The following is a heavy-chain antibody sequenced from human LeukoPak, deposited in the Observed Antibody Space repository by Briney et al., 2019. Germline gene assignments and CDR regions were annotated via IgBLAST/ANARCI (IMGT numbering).Heavy chain of an antibody. CDR3: ARERRVSYVDY. V-gene: IGHV4-4*07. J-gene: IGHJ4*02. Sequence: SETLSLTCTVSGGSISSYYWSWIRQPAGKELEWIGRIYASGSTNYNPSLKSRLTMSVDKSKNQFSLKLSSVSAADTAVYYCARERRVSYVDYWGQGTLVTVSS. CDR1: GGSISSYY. CDR2: IYASGST. D-gene: IGHD5-18*01.